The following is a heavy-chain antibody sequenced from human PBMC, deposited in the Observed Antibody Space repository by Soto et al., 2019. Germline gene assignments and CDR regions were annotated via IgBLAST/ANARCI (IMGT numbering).Heavy chain of an antibody. CDR3: ARAEDIVVLLAATLDPYDL. V-gene: IGHV1-18*01. CDR2: ISAYNGNT. D-gene: IGHD2-15*01. Sequence: ASVKVSCKASGYTFTSYGISWVRQAPGQGLEWMGWISAYNGNTNYAQKLQGRVTMTTDTSTSTAYMELRSLRSDDAAVYYCARAEDIVVLLAATLDPYDLSGQGTIDTVSS. CDR1: GYTFTSYG. J-gene: IGHJ3*01.